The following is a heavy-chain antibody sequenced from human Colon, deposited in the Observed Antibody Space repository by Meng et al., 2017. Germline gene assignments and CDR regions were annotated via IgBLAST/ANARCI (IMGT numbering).Heavy chain of an antibody. Sequence: QVQLVQSGSELKKPGASVKVSCKASGYSFRTYAINWVRQAPGQGLQWMGWINMYTGDPSYVEGFAGRFVFSLDISVSTTYLQISSLKAEDTAVYYCARTATLDSWGQGTLVTVSS. CDR3: ARTATLDS. CDR1: GYSFRTYA. V-gene: IGHV7-4-1*02. J-gene: IGHJ5*01. D-gene: IGHD2-15*01. CDR2: INMYTGDP.